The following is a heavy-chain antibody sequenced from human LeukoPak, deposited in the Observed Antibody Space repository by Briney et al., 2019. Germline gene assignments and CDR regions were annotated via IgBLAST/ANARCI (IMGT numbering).Heavy chain of an antibody. CDR3: ATDPPSTVITPYYFDY. V-gene: IGHV3-48*04. CDR2: ISSSSSTI. D-gene: IGHD4-23*01. Sequence: PGGSLRLSCAASGFTFSTYSMNWVRQAPGKGLEWVSYISSSSSTIYYADSVKGRFTISRDNAKNTLYLQMNSLRAEDTAVYYCATDPPSTVITPYYFDYWGQGTLVTVSS. CDR1: GFTFSTYS. J-gene: IGHJ4*02.